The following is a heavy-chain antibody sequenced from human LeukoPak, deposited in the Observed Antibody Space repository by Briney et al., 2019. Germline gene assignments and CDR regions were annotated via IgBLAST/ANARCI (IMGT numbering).Heavy chain of an antibody. CDR2: IYYSGST. CDR1: GGSISSGSYY. CDR3: ARVEYKGITAFDI. D-gene: IGHD1-14*01. J-gene: IGHJ3*02. Sequence: KASQTLSLTCTVSGGSISSGSYYWSWIRQPPGKGLEWIGYIYYSGSTNYNPSLKSRVTISVDTSKNQFSLKLSSVTAADTAVYYCARVEYKGITAFDIWGQGTMVTVSS. V-gene: IGHV4-61*01.